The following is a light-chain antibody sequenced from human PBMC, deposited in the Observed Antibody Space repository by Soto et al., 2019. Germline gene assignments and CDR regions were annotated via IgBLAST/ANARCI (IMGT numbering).Light chain of an antibody. J-gene: IGKJ4*01. CDR3: QQSGRSPL. V-gene: IGKV3-20*01. CDR2: GAS. Sequence: EIVLTQSPGTLSLSPGERATLSCRASQSVNSRYLGWYQQKPGQAPRLLIFGASSRATGIPDRFSGSGSGTDFTLTISRLEPDDFAVYYCQQSGRSPLLGGGTKVEIK. CDR1: QSVNSRY.